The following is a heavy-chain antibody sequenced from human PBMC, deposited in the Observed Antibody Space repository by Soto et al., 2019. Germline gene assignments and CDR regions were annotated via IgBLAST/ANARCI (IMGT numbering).Heavy chain of an antibody. CDR3: ARGRYEDD. Sequence: QVHLVQSGAEVKKSGASVKVSCKGSGYDFTTYGITWVRQAPGQGLEWMAWISAHNGNTDYAQKLQGRVTVTRDTSTSTAYMELRSLRSDDTAVYYGARGRYEDDWGQGALVTVSS. CDR2: ISAHNGNT. D-gene: IGHD1-1*01. CDR1: GYDFTTYG. J-gene: IGHJ4*02. V-gene: IGHV1-18*01.